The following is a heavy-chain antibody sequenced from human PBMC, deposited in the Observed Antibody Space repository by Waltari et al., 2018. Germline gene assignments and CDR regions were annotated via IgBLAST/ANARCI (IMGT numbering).Heavy chain of an antibody. J-gene: IGHJ4*02. CDR2: INHSGST. CDR1: GGSFSGYY. V-gene: IGHV4-34*01. Sequence: QVQLQQWGAGLLKPSETLSLTCAVYGGSFSGYYWSWIRQPPGKGLEWIGEINHSGSTNYNPSLKSRVTISVDTSKNQFSLKLSSVTAADTAVYYCAIEKAAAASYWGQGTLVTVSS. CDR3: AIEKAAAASY. D-gene: IGHD6-13*01.